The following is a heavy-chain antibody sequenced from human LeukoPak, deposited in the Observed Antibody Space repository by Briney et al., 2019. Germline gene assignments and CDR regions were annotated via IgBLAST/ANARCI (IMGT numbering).Heavy chain of an antibody. CDR1: GYTFTGYY. CDR2: INPINGDT. D-gene: IGHD2-21*01. Sequence: ASVKVSCKASGYTFTGYYMHWVRQAPGQGLEWMGWINPINGDTKYAQSFLGRVTMTRDTSTTTAYMELSSLRSDDTAIYFCASYPRNIPTPPFDYWGQGTLVTVPS. V-gene: IGHV1-2*02. J-gene: IGHJ4*02. CDR3: ASYPRNIPTPPFDY.